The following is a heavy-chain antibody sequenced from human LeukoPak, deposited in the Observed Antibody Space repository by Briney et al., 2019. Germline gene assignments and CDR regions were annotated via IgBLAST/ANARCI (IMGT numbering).Heavy chain of an antibody. CDR1: GFTFSTYN. V-gene: IGHV3-21*06. Sequence: GGSLRLSCAASGFTFSTYNMNWVRQAPGKGLEWVTSITSGGTYTYYADSVKGRFTTSRDNAKNSLSLQLSSLRAEDTAVYYCARGHYDILTASYKWTPDYWGQGILVTVSS. CDR2: ITSGGTYT. CDR3: ARGHYDILTASYKWTPDY. J-gene: IGHJ4*02. D-gene: IGHD3-9*01.